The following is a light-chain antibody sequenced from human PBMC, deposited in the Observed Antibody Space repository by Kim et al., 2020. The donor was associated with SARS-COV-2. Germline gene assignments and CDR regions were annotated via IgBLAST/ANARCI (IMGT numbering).Light chain of an antibody. J-gene: IGLJ3*02. Sequence: QPVLTQSSSASASLGSSVKLTCTLSSGHINYIIAWHQQQPGKAPRYLMKLEGSGSYNRGSGVPDRYSGSSSAADRYLTISNLQSDDEADYYCETWDTNTRVFGGGTQLTVL. V-gene: IGLV4-60*03. CDR2: LEGSGSY. CDR3: ETWDTNTRV. CDR1: SGHINYI.